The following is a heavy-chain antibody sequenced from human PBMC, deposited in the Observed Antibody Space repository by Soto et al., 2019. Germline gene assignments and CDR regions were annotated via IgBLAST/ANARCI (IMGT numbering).Heavy chain of an antibody. CDR3: AREYSSSWYGWFDP. Sequence: SETLSLTCTVSGDSISKTNWWSWVRQPPGKGLEWIGEIHQSGSTNYSPSLKGRVTISVDNSKNQFSLKLRSVSAADTAVYYCAREYSSSWYGWFDPWGQGTLVTVSS. CDR2: IHQSGST. V-gene: IGHV4-4*02. J-gene: IGHJ5*02. CDR1: GDSISKTNW. D-gene: IGHD6-13*01.